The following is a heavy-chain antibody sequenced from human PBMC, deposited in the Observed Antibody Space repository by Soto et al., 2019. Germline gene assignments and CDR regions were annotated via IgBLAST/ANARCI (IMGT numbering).Heavy chain of an antibody. CDR2: ISAYNGNT. J-gene: IGHJ6*02. CDR3: ARDRGQMVARYYYYYYGMDV. V-gene: IGHV1-18*01. CDR1: GYTFTSYG. D-gene: IGHD2-8*01. Sequence: GASVKVSCKASGYTFTSYGISWVRQAPGQGLEWMGWISAYNGNTNYAQKLQGRVTMTTDTSTSTAYMELRSLRSDDTAVYYCARDRGQMVARYYYYYYGMDVWGQGTTVTVSS.